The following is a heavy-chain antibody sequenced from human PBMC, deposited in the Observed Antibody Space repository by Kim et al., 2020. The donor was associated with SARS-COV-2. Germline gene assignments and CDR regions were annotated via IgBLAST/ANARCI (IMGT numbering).Heavy chain of an antibody. J-gene: IGHJ6*01. V-gene: IGHV1-69*13. CDR3: ARDPLTIIVRVEHYYYGMDV. Sequence: SVKVSCKASGGTFSSYAISWVRQAPGQGLEWMGGIIPIFGTANYAQKFQGRVTITADESTSTAYMELSSLRSEDTAVDYCARDPLTIIVRVEHYYYGMDVWGQGTTITVSS. CDR2: IIPIFGTA. CDR1: GGTFSSYA. D-gene: IGHD1-26*01.